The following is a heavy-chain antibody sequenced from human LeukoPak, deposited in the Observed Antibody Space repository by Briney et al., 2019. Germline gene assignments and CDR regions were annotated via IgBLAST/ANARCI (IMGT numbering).Heavy chain of an antibody. Sequence: GGSLRLSCAAXXXXXXXXXXXXVXXXXXXXXVXXXRXSSXXSSXSXADSXKGRFXISRDNAKNTLYLQMNSLRAEDTAVYYCASGYYDSSNAFHIWGQGTMVTVSS. CDR1: XXXXXXXX. D-gene: IGHD3-22*01. CDR3: ASGYYDSSNAFHI. J-gene: IGHJ3*02. V-gene: IGHV3-74*01. CDR2: XSSXXSSX.